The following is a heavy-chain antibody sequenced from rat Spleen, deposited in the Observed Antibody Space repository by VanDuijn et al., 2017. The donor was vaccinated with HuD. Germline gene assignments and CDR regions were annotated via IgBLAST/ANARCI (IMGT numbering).Heavy chain of an antibody. J-gene: IGHJ2*01. CDR2: ISREGRSS. CDR3: ARHTPFNYGTVGDY. D-gene: IGHD1-11*01. CDR1: GFTFSDYN. V-gene: IGHV5-7*01. Sequence: EVQLVESGGGLVQPGRSLKLSCAASGFTFSDYNMAWVRQAPKKGLEWVATISREGRSSYYRDSVKGRFTISRDSAKSNLYLQMDSLRSEDTATYYCARHTPFNYGTVGDYWGQGVMVTVSS.